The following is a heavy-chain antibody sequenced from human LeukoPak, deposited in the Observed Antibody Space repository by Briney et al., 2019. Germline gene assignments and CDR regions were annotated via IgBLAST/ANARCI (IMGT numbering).Heavy chain of an antibody. CDR2: IYTSGST. D-gene: IGHD1-1*01. V-gene: IGHV4-39*07. CDR3: ARIDGTTANYDI. CDR1: GGSISSIDYY. Sequence: SETLSLTCTVSGGSISSIDYYWGWIRQPPGKGLEWIGRIYTSGSTNYNPSLKSRVTMSVDTSKNQFSLKLSSVTAADTAVYYCARIDGTTANYDIWGQGTMVTVSS. J-gene: IGHJ3*02.